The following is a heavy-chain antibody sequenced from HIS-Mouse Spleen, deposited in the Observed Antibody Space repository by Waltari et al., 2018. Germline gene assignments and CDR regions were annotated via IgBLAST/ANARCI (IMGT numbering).Heavy chain of an antibody. Sequence: QVQLVQSAAEVKTPGAPVKVPCKASGHTFPGYYMHRVRPAPGQGPEWMGWINPNSGGTNYAQKFQGRVTMTRDTSISTAYMELSRLRSDDTAVYYCARGGAHFQHWGQGTLVTVSS. J-gene: IGHJ1*01. V-gene: IGHV1-2*02. CDR2: INPNSGGT. CDR1: GHTFPGYY. CDR3: ARGGAHFQH.